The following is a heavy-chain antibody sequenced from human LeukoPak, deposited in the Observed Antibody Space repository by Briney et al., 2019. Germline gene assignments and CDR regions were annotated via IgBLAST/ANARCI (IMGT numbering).Heavy chain of an antibody. J-gene: IGHJ6*03. CDR1: GYSFTSYW. Sequence: KPGESLKISCTGSGYSFTSYWIGWLRQMPGKGLEWMGIIYPGDSDTRYSPSFRGQVTISADKSISTAYLQWSSLKASDTAMYYCARRYPEYCSGGSCHFYMDVWGKGTTVTVSS. V-gene: IGHV5-51*03. D-gene: IGHD2-15*01. CDR3: ARRYPEYCSGGSCHFYMDV. CDR2: IYPGDSDT.